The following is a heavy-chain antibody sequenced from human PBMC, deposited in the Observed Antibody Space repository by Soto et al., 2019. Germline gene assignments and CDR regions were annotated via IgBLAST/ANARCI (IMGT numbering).Heavy chain of an antibody. D-gene: IGHD3-10*01. J-gene: IGHJ4*02. CDR3: VMVRGVIGWGLVY. CDR2: INAGNGNI. V-gene: IGHV1-3*01. CDR1: GYTFTSYA. Sequence: QVQLVQSGAEVKKPGASVKVSCKASGYTFTSYAMHWVRQAPGQRLEWMGWINAGNGNIKYSQKFQGRVTITRDTSASTAYMELSSRRSEGTAVYYCVMVRGVIGWGLVYWGLGTLVTVSS.